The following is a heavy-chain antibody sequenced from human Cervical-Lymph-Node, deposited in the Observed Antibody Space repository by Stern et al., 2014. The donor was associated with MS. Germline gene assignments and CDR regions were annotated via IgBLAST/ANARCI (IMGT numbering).Heavy chain of an antibody. CDR3: AGAKRVGVSMSRAVVSNWFDP. CDR2: IYHRGSC. J-gene: IGHJ5*02. Sequence: QVQLQESGPRLVKTAQTLSLTCSVSGGFISRVGYYWTWIRQHPGKGLESIGNIYHRGSCNDNPSHKSRLAMSVDTSKNQFSQNLSSVTAADTAVYYCAGAKRVGVSMSRAVVSNWFDPWGQGTLVTVSS. CDR1: GGFISRVGYY. D-gene: IGHD3-10*01. V-gene: IGHV4-31*03.